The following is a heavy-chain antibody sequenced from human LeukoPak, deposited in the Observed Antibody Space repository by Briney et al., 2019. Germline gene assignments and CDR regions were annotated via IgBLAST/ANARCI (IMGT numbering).Heavy chain of an antibody. J-gene: IGHJ4*02. CDR2: IKQDGGEK. CDR1: VFTFSSYW. D-gene: IGHD5-24*01. Sequence: GGSLRLSCAASVFTFSSYWMSWVRQAPGKGLEWVANIKQDGGEKYYVDSVKGRFTISRDNAKNSLYLQMNSLRPEDTAVYYCAGRGDGNLYYFDHWGQGTLVTASS. V-gene: IGHV3-7*04. CDR3: AGRGDGNLYYFDH.